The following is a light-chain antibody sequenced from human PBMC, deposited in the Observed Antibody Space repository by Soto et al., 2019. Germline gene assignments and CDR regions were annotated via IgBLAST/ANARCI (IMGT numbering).Light chain of an antibody. V-gene: IGKV3-20*01. Sequence: EIVLTQSPGTLSLSPGERATLSCRASQSVSSSYLAWYQQKPGQAPRLLIYGASSRATGIPDRFSGSGSGKDFTLTISRLEPEDFAVYYCQRGGSSPITFGQGTRLEIK. J-gene: IGKJ5*01. CDR3: QRGGSSPIT. CDR2: GAS. CDR1: QSVSSSY.